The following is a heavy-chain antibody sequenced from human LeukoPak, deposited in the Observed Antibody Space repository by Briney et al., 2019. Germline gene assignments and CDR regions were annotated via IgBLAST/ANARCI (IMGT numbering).Heavy chain of an antibody. J-gene: IGHJ4*02. V-gene: IGHV5-51*01. CDR1: EYRFITYW. D-gene: IGHD5-18*01. CDR2: IYPGGSDT. Sequence: GESLKISCKGSEYRFITYWIGWVRQMPGKGLEWIGIIYPGGSDTRYRPSLQGQVTISADKSISTAYLQWSSLRASDTAMYYCARGKIGYSYGSYDWGQGTLVTVSS. CDR3: ARGKIGYSYGSYD.